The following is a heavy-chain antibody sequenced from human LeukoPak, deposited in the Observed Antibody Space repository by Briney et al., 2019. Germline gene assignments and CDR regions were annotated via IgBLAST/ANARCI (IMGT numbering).Heavy chain of an antibody. Sequence: SETLSLTCTVSGGSISSSSYYWSWIRQPAGKGLEWIGRVYTSGSTNYNPSLKSRVNIPLDTPKNQFSLKLISVTAADTAVYFCARLQWLSTPFFDYWGQGTLATVSS. V-gene: IGHV4-61*02. J-gene: IGHJ4*02. CDR2: VYTSGST. CDR3: ARLQWLSTPFFDY. D-gene: IGHD6-19*01. CDR1: GGSISSSSYY.